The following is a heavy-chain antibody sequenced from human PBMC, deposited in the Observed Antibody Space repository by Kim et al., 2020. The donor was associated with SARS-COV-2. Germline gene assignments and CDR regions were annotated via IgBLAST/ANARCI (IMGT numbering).Heavy chain of an antibody. CDR1: GFTFSGFW. CDR2: ISYDGSIT. V-gene: IGHV3-74*01. Sequence: GGSLRLSCAASGFTFSGFWMNWVRQAPGKGLVWVSGISYDGSITNYADSLKGRFTVPRDNVKNTLYLEMNSLRADDTAVYYCALSNWFDPWGPGTLVTV. CDR3: ALSNWFDP. J-gene: IGHJ5*02.